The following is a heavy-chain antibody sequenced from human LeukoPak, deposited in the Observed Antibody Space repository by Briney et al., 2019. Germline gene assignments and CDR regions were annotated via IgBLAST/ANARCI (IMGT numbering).Heavy chain of an antibody. V-gene: IGHV3-7*01. D-gene: IGHD3-22*01. CDR2: IKQDGSVK. CDR3: ARIGYSSSSIDY. CDR1: GGSISSYY. J-gene: IGHJ4*02. Sequence: ETLSLTCTVSGGSISSYYWSWIRQPPGKGLEWVANIKQDGSVKYYVDSVKGRFTISRDNAKNSVYLQINSLRVEDTAVYYCARIGYSSSSIDYWGQGTLVTVSS.